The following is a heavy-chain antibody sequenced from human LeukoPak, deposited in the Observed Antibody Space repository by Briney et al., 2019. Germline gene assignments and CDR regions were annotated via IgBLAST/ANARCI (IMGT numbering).Heavy chain of an antibody. D-gene: IGHD6-19*01. V-gene: IGHV3-74*01. Sequence: GGSLRLSRAVSGFTFSNSLMHWVRQGPGKGLVWVSRINEDGSITSYADSVKGRFTISRDNAKNTLYLQMNSLRAEDTAVYYCTRGPSGWFASDFWGQGTLVTVSS. J-gene: IGHJ4*02. CDR2: INEDGSIT. CDR1: GFTFSNSL. CDR3: TRGPSGWFASDF.